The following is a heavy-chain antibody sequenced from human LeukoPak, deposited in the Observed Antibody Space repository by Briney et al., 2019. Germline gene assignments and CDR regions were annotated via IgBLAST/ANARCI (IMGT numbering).Heavy chain of an antibody. D-gene: IGHD2-21*01. CDR1: GFTYSSYA. V-gene: IGHV3-30*04. CDR3: ARVRFLGRAPFDY. J-gene: IGHJ4*02. CDR2: ISYDGSNK. Sequence: GGSLRLSYAASGFTYSSYAMHWVRQAPGKGLEWVAVISYDGSNKYYADSGKGRFTISRDNSKNTLYLQMNSLRAEDTAVYYCARVRFLGRAPFDYWGQGTLVTVSS.